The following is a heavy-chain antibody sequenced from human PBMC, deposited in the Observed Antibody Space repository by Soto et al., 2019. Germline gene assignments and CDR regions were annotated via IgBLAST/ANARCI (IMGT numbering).Heavy chain of an antibody. Sequence: ESLKISCKGSGYSFTSYWIGWVRQMPGKGLEWMGIIYPGDSDTRYSPSFQGQVTISADKSISTAYLQWSSLKASDTAMYYCARLYYYDSSGYYSYYYYGMDVWGQGTTVTVSS. CDR3: ARLYYYDSSGYYSYYYYGMDV. J-gene: IGHJ6*02. V-gene: IGHV5-51*01. CDR2: IYPGDSDT. CDR1: GYSFTSYW. D-gene: IGHD3-22*01.